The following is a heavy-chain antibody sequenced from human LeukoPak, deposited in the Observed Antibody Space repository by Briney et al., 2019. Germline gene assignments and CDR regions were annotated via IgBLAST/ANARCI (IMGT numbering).Heavy chain of an antibody. CDR3: ATSPIRHCSGGSCYPNWFDP. V-gene: IGHV1-24*01. D-gene: IGHD2-15*01. CDR1: GYTLTELS. Sequence: GASVKVSCKVSGYTLTELSMHWVRQAPGKGLEWMGGFDPEHGETIYAQKFQGRVTMTEDTSTETAYMELSSLRSEDTAVYHCATSPIRHCSGGSCYPNWFDPWGQGTLVTVSS. J-gene: IGHJ5*02. CDR2: FDPEHGET.